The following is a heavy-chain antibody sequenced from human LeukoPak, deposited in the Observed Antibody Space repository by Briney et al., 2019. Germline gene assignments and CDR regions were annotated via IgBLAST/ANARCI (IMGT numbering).Heavy chain of an antibody. V-gene: IGHV1-18*01. Sequence: ASVKVSCKASGYAFTSYGISWVRQAPGQGLEWMGWISAYNGNTNYAQKLQGRVTMTTDTSTSTAYMELRSLRSDDTAVYYCARGPYCSGGSCLLFDYWGQGTLVTVSS. CDR2: ISAYNGNT. CDR1: GYAFTSYG. D-gene: IGHD2-15*01. CDR3: ARGPYCSGGSCLLFDY. J-gene: IGHJ4*02.